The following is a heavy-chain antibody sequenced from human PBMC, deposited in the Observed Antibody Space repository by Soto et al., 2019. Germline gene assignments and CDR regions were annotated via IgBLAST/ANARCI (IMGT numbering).Heavy chain of an antibody. CDR1: GFSLSTSGVA. CDR2: IYWDDDK. J-gene: IGHJ5*02. V-gene: IGHV2-5*02. D-gene: IGHD6-13*01. CDR3: AHRHPAAAGTGSNWFDP. Sequence: QITLKESGPTLVKPTQALTLTCTFSGFSLSTSGVAVGWIRQPPGKALEWLALIYWDDDKRYSPSLKSRLTTTTDTGKDQVVLTMTNMDPVDTATYYCAHRHPAAAGTGSNWFDPWGQGTLVTVYS.